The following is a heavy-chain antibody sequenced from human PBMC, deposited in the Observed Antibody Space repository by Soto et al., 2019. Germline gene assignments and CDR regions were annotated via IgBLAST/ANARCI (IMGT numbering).Heavy chain of an antibody. CDR2: IIPLFGTA. J-gene: IGHJ6*01. Sequence: QVQLVQSGAEVKKPGSSVKVSCKASGGTFSSYAISWVRQAPGQGLEWMGGIIPLFGTANYAQKCQGRVTITADESTSTAYMALNSLRSEDTAVYYCALRYGSGSSYYYYGMDVWRQGTTVTVSS. D-gene: IGHD3-10*01. CDR3: ALRYGSGSSYYYYGMDV. CDR1: GGTFSSYA. V-gene: IGHV1-69*12.